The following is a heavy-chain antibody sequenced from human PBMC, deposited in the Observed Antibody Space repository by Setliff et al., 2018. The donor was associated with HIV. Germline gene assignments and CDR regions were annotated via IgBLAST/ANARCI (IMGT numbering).Heavy chain of an antibody. J-gene: IGHJ2*01. Sequence: LSLPCTVSGDSIGDYYWNWIRQPAGKGLEWIGRVYASAYSNYNPSLKSRVTMSVDTSQNQFSLKLRSVNAADTAVYYCARDWVTRSNYYGSGSPWYFDFWGRGILVTVSS. CDR1: GDSIGDYY. V-gene: IGHV4-4*07. CDR3: ARDWVTRSNYYGSGSPWYFDF. CDR2: VYASAYS. D-gene: IGHD3-10*01.